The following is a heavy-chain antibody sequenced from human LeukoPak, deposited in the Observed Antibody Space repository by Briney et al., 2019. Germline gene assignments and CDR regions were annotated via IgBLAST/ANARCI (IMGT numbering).Heavy chain of an antibody. CDR2: INSDGSST. J-gene: IGHJ4*02. CDR3: ALIAVAGPFDY. Sequence: PGGSLRLSCAASGFTFNSYWMHWVRQAPGKGLVWVSRINSDGSSTSYADSVKGRFTISRDNAKNTLYLQMNSLRAEDTAVYYCALIAVAGPFDYWGQGTLVTVSS. CDR1: GFTFNSYW. D-gene: IGHD6-19*01. V-gene: IGHV3-74*01.